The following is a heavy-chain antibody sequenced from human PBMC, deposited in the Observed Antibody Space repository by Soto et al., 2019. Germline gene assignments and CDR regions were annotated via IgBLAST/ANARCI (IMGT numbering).Heavy chain of an antibody. J-gene: IGHJ6*02. D-gene: IGHD3-10*01. CDR3: AKDDYYGSESRYYYYGMDV. CDR1: GFTFSSYG. Sequence: QVQLVESGGGVVQPGRSLRLSCAASGFTFSSYGMHWVRQAPGKGLEGVAVIAYDGSNKYYADSVKGLFTISRDNSKNTMYLQMNRLRAEDTAVYYCAKDDYYGSESRYYYYGMDVWCQGTTVTVSS. V-gene: IGHV3-30*18. CDR2: IAYDGSNK.